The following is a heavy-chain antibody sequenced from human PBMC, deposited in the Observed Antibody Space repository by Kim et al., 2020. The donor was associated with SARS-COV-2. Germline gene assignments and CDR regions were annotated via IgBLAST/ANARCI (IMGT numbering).Heavy chain of an antibody. D-gene: IGHD3-3*01. J-gene: IGHJ5*02. CDR1: GGSISSYY. CDR2: IYYSGST. V-gene: IGHV4-59*08. Sequence: SETLSLTCTVSGGSISSYYWSWIRQPPGKGLECIGYIYYSGSTNYNPSLKSRVTISVDTSKNQFSLKLSSVTAADTAVYYCARLRRITIFGVVIITWFDPWGQGTLVTVSS. CDR3: ARLRRITIFGVVIITWFDP.